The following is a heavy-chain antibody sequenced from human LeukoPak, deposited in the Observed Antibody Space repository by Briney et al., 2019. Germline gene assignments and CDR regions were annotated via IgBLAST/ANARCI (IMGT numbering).Heavy chain of an antibody. D-gene: IGHD3-22*01. CDR1: GGSISSSSYY. J-gene: IGHJ1*01. CDR3: ASFYYYDSSGYSNYYFQH. V-gene: IGHV4-39*07. CDR2: IYYSGST. Sequence: SETLSLTCTVSGGSISSSSYYWGWIRQPPGKGLEWIGSIYYSGSTYYNPSLKSRVTISVDKSKNQFSLKLSSVTAADTAVYYCASFYYYDSSGYSNYYFQHWGQGTLVTVFS.